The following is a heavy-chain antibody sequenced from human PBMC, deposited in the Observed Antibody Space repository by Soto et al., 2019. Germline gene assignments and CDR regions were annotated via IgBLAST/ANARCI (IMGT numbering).Heavy chain of an antibody. V-gene: IGHV5-51*01. D-gene: IGHD4-4*01. CDR1: GYSFTTYG. J-gene: IGHJ6*02. Sequence: PEESLKISCKASGYSFTTYGIAWVRQMPGKGLEWMGIINPGDSDIRYSPSFQGQVTISADNSISTAYLQWSSLKASDTAMYYCARHEQFYYYYYRMDVWGQGTAVTVSS. CDR3: ARHEQFYYYYYRMDV. CDR2: INPGDSDI.